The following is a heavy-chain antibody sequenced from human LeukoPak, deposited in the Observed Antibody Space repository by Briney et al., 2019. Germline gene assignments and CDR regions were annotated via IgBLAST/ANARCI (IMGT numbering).Heavy chain of an antibody. CDR3: ARGITVTGTDWYFDL. Sequence: GGSLRLSCAASGFTFSSYAMSWVRQAPGKGLEWVSSIGTSSTYIYYADSMKGRFTISRDNAKNSLYLQLNSLRAEDTAVYYCARGITVTGTDWYFDLWGRGTLLTVSS. CDR1: GFTFSSYA. CDR2: IGTSSTYI. D-gene: IGHD6-19*01. J-gene: IGHJ2*01. V-gene: IGHV3-21*01.